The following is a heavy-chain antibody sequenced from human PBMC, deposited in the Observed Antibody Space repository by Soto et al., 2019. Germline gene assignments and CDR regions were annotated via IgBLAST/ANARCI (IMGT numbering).Heavy chain of an antibody. CDR2: ISGSGGST. D-gene: IGHD3-22*01. Sequence: GGSLRLSCAASGFTFSSYAMSWVRQAPGKGLEWVSAISGSGGSTYYADSVKGRFTISRDNSKNTLYLQMNSLRAEDTAVYYCAKVPLYYDSSGYNTGDGYCGQGTLVIVSS. J-gene: IGHJ4*02. CDR3: AKVPLYYDSSGYNTGDGY. CDR1: GFTFSSYA. V-gene: IGHV3-23*01.